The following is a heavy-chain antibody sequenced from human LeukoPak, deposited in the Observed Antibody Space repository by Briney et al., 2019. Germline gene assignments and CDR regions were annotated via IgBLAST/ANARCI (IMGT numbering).Heavy chain of an antibody. V-gene: IGHV6-1*01. CDR3: ARWNHDHACFDL. J-gene: IGHJ3*01. CDR2: TYFRSKWYY. CDR1: RRSDCSNRVG. Sequence: SQTLPLTCAFSRRSDCSNRVGCIWIRQSPSRGLEWLARTYFRSKWYYDYAESVKGRIFISPDTSKNQFSLQLSSVSPEDTAMYHCARWNHDHACFDLWGQGKTVSVSS. D-gene: IGHD3-16*01.